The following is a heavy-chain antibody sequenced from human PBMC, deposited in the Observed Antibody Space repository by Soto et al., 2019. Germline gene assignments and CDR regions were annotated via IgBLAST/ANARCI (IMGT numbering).Heavy chain of an antibody. CDR3: ARVGYDFWSGYYGYYYYYGMDV. CDR1: GYTFTSYA. CDR2: INAGNGNT. D-gene: IGHD3-3*01. V-gene: IGHV1-3*01. Sequence: ASVKVSCKASGYTFTSYATHWVRQAPGQRLGWMGWINAGNGNTKYSQKFQGRVTITRDTSASTAYMELSSLRSEDTAVYYCARVGYDFWSGYYGYYYYYGMDVWGQGTTVTVSS. J-gene: IGHJ6*02.